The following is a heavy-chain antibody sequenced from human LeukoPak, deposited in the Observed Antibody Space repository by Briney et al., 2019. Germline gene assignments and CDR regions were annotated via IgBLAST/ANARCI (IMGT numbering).Heavy chain of an antibody. Sequence: SETLSLTCTVSGGSISSYYWSWIRQPPGKGLEWIGYIYYSGSTNYNPSLKSRVTMSVDTSKNQFSLKLSSVTAADTAVYYCARDQSITMVRGVIITLDGMDGWGQGTTVTVSS. CDR1: GGSISSYY. V-gene: IGHV4-59*12. J-gene: IGHJ6*02. D-gene: IGHD3-10*01. CDR3: ARDQSITMVRGVIITLDGMDG. CDR2: IYYSGST.